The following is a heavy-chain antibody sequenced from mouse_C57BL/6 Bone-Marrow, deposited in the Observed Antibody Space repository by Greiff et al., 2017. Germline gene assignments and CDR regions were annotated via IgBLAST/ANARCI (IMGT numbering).Heavy chain of an antibody. D-gene: IGHD1-1*01. CDR2: IYPRDGST. V-gene: IGHV1-85*01. Sequence: VNVVESGPELVKPGASVKLSCKASGYTFTSYDINWVKQRPGQGLEWIGWIYPRDGSTKYNEKFKGKATLTVAKSSSTAYMELHSLTSEDSAVYVCAKDYGSSYWYFDVWGTGTTVTVSA. CDR3: AKDYGSSYWYFDV. J-gene: IGHJ1*03. CDR1: GYTFTSYD.